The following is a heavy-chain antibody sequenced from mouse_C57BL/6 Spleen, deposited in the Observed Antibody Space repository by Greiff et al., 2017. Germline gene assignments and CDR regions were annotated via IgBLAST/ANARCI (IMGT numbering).Heavy chain of an antibody. J-gene: IGHJ2*01. CDR1: GYTFTSYW. CDR3: ARGYMVTTDDY. D-gene: IGHD2-2*01. V-gene: IGHV1-64*01. Sequence: VKLQQPGAELVKPGASVKLSCKASGYTFTSYWMHWVKQRPGQGLEWIGMIHPNSGSTNYNEKFKSKATLTVDKSSSTAYMQLSSLTSEDSAVYYCARGYMVTTDDYWGQGTTLTVSS. CDR2: IHPNSGST.